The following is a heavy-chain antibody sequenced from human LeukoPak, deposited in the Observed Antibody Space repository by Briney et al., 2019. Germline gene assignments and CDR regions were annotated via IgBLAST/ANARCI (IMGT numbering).Heavy chain of an antibody. J-gene: IGHJ4*02. CDR3: AKSPASGSGSYWSFDY. CDR1: GFTFSSYA. CDR2: ISRSCSST. V-gene: IGHV3-23*01. Sequence: PGGSLRLSCSTSGFTFSSYAMSWVRQAPGKMLELVSSISRSCSSTYYADSVKGRFTSYSDNSNNTRYLQIDRLRAEEGAGEDCAKSPASGSGSYWSFDYWGQGALVTVSS. D-gene: IGHD3-10*01.